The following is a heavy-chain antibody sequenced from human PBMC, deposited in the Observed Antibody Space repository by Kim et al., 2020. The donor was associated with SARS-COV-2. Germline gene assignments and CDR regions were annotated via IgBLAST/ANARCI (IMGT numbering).Heavy chain of an antibody. CDR2: MNGDGSST. Sequence: GGSLRLSCAASGFTLSNYYIHWVRQDPGKGLVWVSRMNGDGSSTSYADFVKGRFTISRDNAKNTVYLQMDSLRAEDTAVYYCARGGPGTCYYWGQGTLVTVSS. J-gene: IGHJ4*01. D-gene: IGHD3-16*01. CDR3: ARGGPGTCYY. CDR1: GFTLSNYY. V-gene: IGHV3-74*01.